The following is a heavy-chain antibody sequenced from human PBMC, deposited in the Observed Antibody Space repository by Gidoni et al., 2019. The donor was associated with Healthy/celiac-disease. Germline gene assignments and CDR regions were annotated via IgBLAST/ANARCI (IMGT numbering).Heavy chain of an antibody. Sequence: EVQLVESGGGLVKPGGSLRLSCAASGFTFSNAWMSWVRQAPGKGLEWVGRIKSKTDGGTTDYAAPVKGRFTISRDDSKNTLYLQMNSLKTEDTAVYYCTTDLYDQVQTVDYWGQGTLVTVSS. V-gene: IGHV3-15*01. CDR2: IKSKTDGGTT. CDR3: TTDLYDQVQTVDY. J-gene: IGHJ4*02. D-gene: IGHD3-16*01. CDR1: GFTFSNAW.